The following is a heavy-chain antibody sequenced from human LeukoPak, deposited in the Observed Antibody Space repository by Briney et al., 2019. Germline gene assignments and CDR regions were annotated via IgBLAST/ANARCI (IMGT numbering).Heavy chain of an antibody. Sequence: GESLKISCKGSGYSFTSYWIGWVRQMPGKGLEWMGIIYPGDSDTRYSPSFQGQVTISADKSISTAYLQWSSLKASDTAMYYCARSLAVAGTYDAFDIWGQGTMVTVTS. CDR3: ARSLAVAGTYDAFDI. D-gene: IGHD6-19*01. V-gene: IGHV5-51*01. J-gene: IGHJ3*02. CDR2: IYPGDSDT. CDR1: GYSFTSYW.